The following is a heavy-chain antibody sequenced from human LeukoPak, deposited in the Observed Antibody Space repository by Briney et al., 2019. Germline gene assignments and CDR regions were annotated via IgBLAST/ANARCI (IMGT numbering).Heavy chain of an antibody. V-gene: IGHV3-30*04. Sequence: GGSLRLSCAASGFTFSSYAMHWVRQAPGKGLEWVAVISYDGGNKYYADSVKGRFTISRDNSKNTLYLQMNSLRAEDTAVYYCARVFTMVRGVRSEYFQHWGQGTLVTVSS. CDR1: GFTFSSYA. J-gene: IGHJ1*01. CDR2: ISYDGGNK. D-gene: IGHD3-10*01. CDR3: ARVFTMVRGVRSEYFQH.